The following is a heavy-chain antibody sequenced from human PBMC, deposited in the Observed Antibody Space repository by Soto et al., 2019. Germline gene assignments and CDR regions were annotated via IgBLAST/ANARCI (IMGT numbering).Heavy chain of an antibody. CDR2: INPNSGHI. CDR1: GNTFTSYD. Sequence: QVQLVQSGAEVKKPGASVKVSCKASGNTFTSYDINWVRQATGHWLEWMGWINPNSGHIGYAQKFQGRVTMTRDTAIRTAYMAVSRLRSDDTAVYYCARGRASGSYYLLDYWGQGTLVTVSS. D-gene: IGHD3-10*01. J-gene: IGHJ4*02. V-gene: IGHV1-8*01. CDR3: ARGRASGSYYLLDY.